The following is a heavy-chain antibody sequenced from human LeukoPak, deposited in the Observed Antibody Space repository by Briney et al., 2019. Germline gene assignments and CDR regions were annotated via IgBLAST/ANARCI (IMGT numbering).Heavy chain of an antibody. V-gene: IGHV1-69*05. CDR3: ARQDCSGGSCYSDY. CDR2: VIPIFGTA. CDR1: GGTFSSYA. Sequence: SVKVSCKXSGGTFSSYAISWVRQAPGQGLEWMGGVIPIFGTANYAQKFQGRVTITTDESTSTAYMELSSLRSEDTAVYYCARQDCSGGSCYSDYWGQGTLVTVSS. J-gene: IGHJ4*02. D-gene: IGHD2-15*01.